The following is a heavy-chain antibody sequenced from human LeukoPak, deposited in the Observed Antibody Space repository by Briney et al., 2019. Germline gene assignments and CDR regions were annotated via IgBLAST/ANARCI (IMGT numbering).Heavy chain of an antibody. CDR3: AKGSYSSSWYFFDY. Sequence: ETLSLTCTVSGASVSSDYWSWVRQAPGKGLEWVSGISGSSGSTYYADSVKGRFTISRDNSKNTLYLQMNSLRAEDTAVYYCAKGSYSSSWYFFDYWGQGTQVTVSS. D-gene: IGHD6-13*01. CDR2: ISGSSGST. V-gene: IGHV3-23*01. CDR1: GASVSSDY. J-gene: IGHJ4*02.